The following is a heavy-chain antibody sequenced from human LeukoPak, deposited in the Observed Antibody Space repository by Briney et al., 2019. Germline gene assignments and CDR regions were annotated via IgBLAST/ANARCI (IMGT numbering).Heavy chain of an antibody. CDR1: GGSISSYY. CDR2: IYTSGST. Sequence: SETLSLTCTVSGGSISSYYWSWIRQPAGKGLEWIGRIYTSGSTNYNPSLKSRVTMSVDTSKNQFSLKLSSVTAADTAVYYCAREGDYYDSSGSPNLHYFDYWGQGTLVTVSS. J-gene: IGHJ4*02. D-gene: IGHD3-22*01. V-gene: IGHV4-4*07. CDR3: AREGDYYDSSGSPNLHYFDY.